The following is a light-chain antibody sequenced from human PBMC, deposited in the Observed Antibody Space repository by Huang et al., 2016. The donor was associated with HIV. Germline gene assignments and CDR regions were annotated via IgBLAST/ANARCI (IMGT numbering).Light chain of an antibody. CDR3: QQYNSSSIT. Sequence: DIQMTQSPSTLSASVGDRVTITCRASQSAVTWLAWYQQRPGKAPNRLIYKASRLQSGVPSRFSGIGSGTEFTLTISSLQPDDFATYYCQQYNSSSITFGGGTKVDIK. V-gene: IGKV1-5*03. J-gene: IGKJ4*01. CDR1: QSAVTW. CDR2: KAS.